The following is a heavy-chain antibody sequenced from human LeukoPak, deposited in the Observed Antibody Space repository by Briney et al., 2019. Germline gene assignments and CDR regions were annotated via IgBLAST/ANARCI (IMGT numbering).Heavy chain of an antibody. Sequence: GGSLRLSCAASGFTFSNYVMSWVRQAPGKGLEWVSYINHNGEMIFYPDFVKGRFTISRDNAKNSLYLQMNSLRDEDTAVYYCARDNDWAFHYWGQGTLVTVSS. D-gene: IGHD3-9*01. J-gene: IGHJ4*02. CDR3: ARDNDWAFHY. V-gene: IGHV3-48*02. CDR2: INHNGEMI. CDR1: GFTFSNYV.